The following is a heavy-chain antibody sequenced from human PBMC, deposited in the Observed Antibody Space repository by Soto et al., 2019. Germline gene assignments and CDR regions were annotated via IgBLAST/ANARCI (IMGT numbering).Heavy chain of an antibody. CDR2: ISGSGCST. J-gene: IGHJ4*02. Sequence: TGGSLRLSCATPGFPFSSYSMSWVRPAPGKVLEWVSAISGSGCSTYYADSVKGRFTISRDNSKNTLYLQMNSLRAEDTAVYYCAKVTSSWYGVDYWGQGTLVTVSS. D-gene: IGHD6-13*01. V-gene: IGHV3-23*01. CDR3: AKVTSSWYGVDY. CDR1: GFPFSSYS.